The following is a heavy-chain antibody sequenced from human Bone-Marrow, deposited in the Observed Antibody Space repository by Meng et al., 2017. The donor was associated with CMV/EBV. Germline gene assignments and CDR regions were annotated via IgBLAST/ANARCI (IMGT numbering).Heavy chain of an antibody. J-gene: IGHJ5*02. CDR1: GGSISSYY. CDR2: IYYSGST. V-gene: IGHV4-59*01. D-gene: IGHD2-2*01. Sequence: SETLSLTCPAPGGSISSYYWSWIRQPPGKGLEWIGYIYYSGSTNYNPSLKSRVTISVDTSKNQFSLKLSSVTAADTAVYYCARAYCSSTSCYGPNWFDPWGQGTLVTVSS. CDR3: ARAYCSSTSCYGPNWFDP.